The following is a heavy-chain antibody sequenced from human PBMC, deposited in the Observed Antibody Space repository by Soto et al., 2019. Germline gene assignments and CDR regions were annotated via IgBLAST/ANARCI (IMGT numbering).Heavy chain of an antibody. CDR3: ARPSTTATGGVEH. CDR2: FTPILGVA. Sequence: QVQLVQSGAEVKQPGSSVKVSCKASGVPFNNSTVNWVRPAPGQGLEWMGRFTPILGVANNAQKFQGRLTLSVEKSTSTAYMALSSLRSEDPAVYYCARPSTTATGGVEHWGQGTLVIVSS. CDR1: GVPFNNST. D-gene: IGHD2-8*02. J-gene: IGHJ4*02. V-gene: IGHV1-69*02.